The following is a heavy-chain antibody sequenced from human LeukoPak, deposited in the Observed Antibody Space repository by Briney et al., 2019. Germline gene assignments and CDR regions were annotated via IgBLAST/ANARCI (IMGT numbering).Heavy chain of an antibody. V-gene: IGHV3-30*03. CDR1: GFTFSSYG. CDR3: ARDMVRGVIVYYFDY. Sequence: GGSLRLSCAASGFTFSSYGMPWVRQAPGKGLEWVAVISYDGSNKYYADSVKGRFTISRDNAKNSLYLQMNSLRAEDTAVYYCARDMVRGVIVYYFDYWGQGTLVTVSS. D-gene: IGHD3-10*01. CDR2: ISYDGSNK. J-gene: IGHJ4*02.